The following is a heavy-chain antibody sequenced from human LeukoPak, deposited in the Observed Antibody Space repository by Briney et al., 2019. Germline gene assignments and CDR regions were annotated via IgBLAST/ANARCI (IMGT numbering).Heavy chain of an antibody. Sequence: SETLSLTCAVYGGSFSGYYWSWIRQPPGKGLEWIGEINHSGSTNYNPSLKSRVTISVDTSKNQFSLKLSSVTAADTAVYYCARGRPWSASDYWGQGTLVTVSS. CDR2: INHSGST. CDR1: GGSFSGYY. V-gene: IGHV4-34*01. D-gene: IGHD2-15*01. J-gene: IGHJ4*02. CDR3: ARGRPWSASDY.